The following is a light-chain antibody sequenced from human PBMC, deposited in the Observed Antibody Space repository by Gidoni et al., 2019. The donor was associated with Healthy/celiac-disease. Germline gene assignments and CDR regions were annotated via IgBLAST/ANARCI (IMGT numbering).Light chain of an antibody. CDR2: SNN. Sequence: QSVLTQPPSASGPPGHTVTISCSGSSPNIGSNTVNWYQQLPGTAPKLLIYSNNPRPSVVPDRFSGSKSGTSASLAISGLQSEDEADYYCAAWDDSLNGFWVFGGGTKLTVL. V-gene: IGLV1-44*01. J-gene: IGLJ3*02. CDR1: SPNIGSNT. CDR3: AAWDDSLNGFWV.